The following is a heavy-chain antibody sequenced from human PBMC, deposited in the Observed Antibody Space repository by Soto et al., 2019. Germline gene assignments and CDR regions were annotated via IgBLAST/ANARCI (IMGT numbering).Heavy chain of an antibody. Sequence: EVQLVESGGGLVKPGGSLRLSCAASGFTFSNAWMSWVRQAPGKGLEWVGRIKSKTDGGTTDYAAPVKGRFTISRDDSKNTLYLQMNSLRAEDTAVYYCAKETTTAAAGRYYYYGMDVWGQGTTVTVSS. V-gene: IGHV3-15*01. CDR1: GFTFSNAW. J-gene: IGHJ6*02. CDR2: IKSKTDGGTT. D-gene: IGHD6-13*01. CDR3: AKETTTAAAGRYYYYGMDV.